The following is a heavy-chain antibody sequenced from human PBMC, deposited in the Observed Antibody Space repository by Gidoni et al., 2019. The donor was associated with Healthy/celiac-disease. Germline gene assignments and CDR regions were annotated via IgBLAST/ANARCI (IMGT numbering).Heavy chain of an antibody. V-gene: IGHV1-69*01. J-gene: IGHJ5*02. CDR2: VIPIYGTA. CDR1: GRTFSSYA. Sequence: QVQLVQSVAEVQKPGSSVTVSCKASGRTFSSYAISWVRQAPGQGLEWMGGVIPIYGTANYAQKFQGRVTITADESTSTAYMELSSLSSEDTAVYYCARGQGGFGEFNWFDPWGQGTLVTVSS. CDR3: ARGQGGFGEFNWFDP. D-gene: IGHD3-10*01.